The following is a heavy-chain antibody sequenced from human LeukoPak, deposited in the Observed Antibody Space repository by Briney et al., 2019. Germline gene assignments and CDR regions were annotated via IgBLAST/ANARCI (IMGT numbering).Heavy chain of an antibody. D-gene: IGHD3-22*01. CDR3: ARVGLEGYSSGYILHY. CDR2: IIPMFGTA. V-gene: IGHV1-69*13. CDR1: GYTFTNYG. J-gene: IGHJ4*02. Sequence: GASVKVSCKASGYTFTNYGISWVRQAPGQGLEWMGGIIPMFGTANYAQKFQGRVTITADESTSTAYMELSSLRSEDTAVYYCARVGLEGYSSGYILHYWGQGTLVTVSS.